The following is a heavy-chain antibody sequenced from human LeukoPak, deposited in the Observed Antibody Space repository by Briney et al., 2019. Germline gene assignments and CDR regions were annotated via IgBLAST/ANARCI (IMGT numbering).Heavy chain of an antibody. CDR2: INPNSGGT. J-gene: IGHJ4*02. Sequence: ASVKVSCKASGYTFTGYYMHWVRQAPGQGLEWMGWINPNSGGTNDAQKFQGRVTMTRDTSISTAYMELSRLRSGDTAVYYCARSVTRVSLDYWGQGTLVTVSS. D-gene: IGHD2-21*02. V-gene: IGHV1-2*02. CDR3: ARSVTRVSLDY. CDR1: GYTFTGYY.